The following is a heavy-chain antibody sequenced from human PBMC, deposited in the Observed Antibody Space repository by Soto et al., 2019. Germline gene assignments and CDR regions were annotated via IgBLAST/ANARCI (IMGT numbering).Heavy chain of an antibody. CDR1: GGSFRRYY. Sequence: SETLSHTCAVYGGSFRRYYWSCIRQPQGKGLEWTGEINHSGSTNYNPSLKSRVTISVDTSKNQFSLKLSSVTAADTAVYYCARGGYSSSWYWGRWWFDSLGQGTLVT. CDR3: ARGGYSSSWYWGRWWFDS. CDR2: INHSGST. D-gene: IGHD6-13*01. J-gene: IGHJ5*01. V-gene: IGHV4-34*01.